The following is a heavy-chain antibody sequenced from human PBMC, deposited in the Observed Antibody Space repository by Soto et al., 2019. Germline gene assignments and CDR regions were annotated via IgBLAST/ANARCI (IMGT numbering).Heavy chain of an antibody. V-gene: IGHV1-69*06. J-gene: IGHJ4*02. CDR1: GGTFSSYA. CDR3: ARGHDYGDSYYFDY. Sequence: QVQLVQSGAEVKKPGSSVKVSCKASGGTFSSYAISWVRQAPGQGLEWMGGIIPIFGTANYAQKFQGRVTITADKSTSTADMELSSLRSEDTAVYYCARGHDYGDSYYFDYWGQGTLVTVSS. D-gene: IGHD4-17*01. CDR2: IIPIFGTA.